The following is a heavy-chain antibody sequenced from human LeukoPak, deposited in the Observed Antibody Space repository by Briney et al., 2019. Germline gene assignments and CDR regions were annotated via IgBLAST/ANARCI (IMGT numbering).Heavy chain of an antibody. Sequence: PSETLSLTCTVSGGSISSSSYYWGWIRQPPGKGLEWIGSIYYSGSTYYNPSLKSRVTISVDTSKNQFSLKLSSVTAAETAVYYCARLGVTAIYSYSGLHFDYWGQGTLVTVSS. CDR3: ARLGVTAIYSYSGLHFDY. CDR2: IYYSGST. D-gene: IGHD2-21*02. J-gene: IGHJ4*02. V-gene: IGHV4-39*01. CDR1: GGSISSSSYY.